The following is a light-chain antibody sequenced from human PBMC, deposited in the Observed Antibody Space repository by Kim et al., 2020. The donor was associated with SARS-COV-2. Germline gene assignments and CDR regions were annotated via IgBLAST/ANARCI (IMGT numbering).Light chain of an antibody. CDR3: QQYNNWPPWT. Sequence: SPGGRATLSCRASRRVISNFASDQQKPGQAPRLLIYGASTRATGIPARFSGSGSGTEFTLTISSLQSEDFAVYYCQQYNNWPPWTFGQGTKVDIK. V-gene: IGKV3-15*01. J-gene: IGKJ1*01. CDR2: GAS. CDR1: RRVISN.